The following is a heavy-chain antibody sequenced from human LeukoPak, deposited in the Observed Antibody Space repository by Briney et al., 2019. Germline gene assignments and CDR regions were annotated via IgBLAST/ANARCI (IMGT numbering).Heavy chain of an antibody. CDR3: ARDEGSSWYKKY. CDR1: GFTFSSYA. J-gene: IGHJ4*02. D-gene: IGHD6-13*01. CDR2: ISYDGSNK. V-gene: IGHV3-30*04. Sequence: GGSLRLSCAASGFTFSSYAMHWVRQAPGKGLEWVAVISYDGSNKYYADSVKGRFTISRDNSKNSLYLQMNSLRAEDTAVYYCARDEGSSWYKKYWGQGTLVTVSS.